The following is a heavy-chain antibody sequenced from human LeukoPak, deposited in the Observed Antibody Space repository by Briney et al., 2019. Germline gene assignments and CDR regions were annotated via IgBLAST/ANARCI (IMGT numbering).Heavy chain of an antibody. V-gene: IGHV1-24*01. CDR2: FDPEDGET. Sequence: GASVKVSCKVSGYTLTELSMHWVRQAPGKGLEWMGGFDPEDGETIYAQKFQGRVTMTEDTSTDTAYMELSSLRSEDTAVYYCASKLERHPRAFFDYWGQGTLATVSS. J-gene: IGHJ4*02. CDR3: ASKLERHPRAFFDY. CDR1: GYTLTELS. D-gene: IGHD1-1*01.